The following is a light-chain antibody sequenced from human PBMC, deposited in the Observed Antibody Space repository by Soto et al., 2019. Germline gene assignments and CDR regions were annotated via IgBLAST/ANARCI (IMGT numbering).Light chain of an antibody. CDR3: QQTYSTPET. CDR1: QSIPKY. V-gene: IGKV1-39*01. CDR2: AAS. J-gene: IGKJ5*01. Sequence: DIQITQSPSSLSASVGDRVTITCRASQSIPKYLNWYQQKPGKAPKLLIFAASSLQSGVPSRFSGSGSGTDFTLTITSLQPEDFATYYCQQTYSTPETFGQGTRLEIK.